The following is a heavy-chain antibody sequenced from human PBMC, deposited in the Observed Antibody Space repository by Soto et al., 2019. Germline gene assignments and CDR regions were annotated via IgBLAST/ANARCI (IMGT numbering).Heavy chain of an antibody. V-gene: IGHV3-23*01. D-gene: IGHD2-15*01. CDR3: ALREMGCSGGSCYSLHYYYYYMDV. J-gene: IGHJ6*03. CDR1: GFTFNNYA. Sequence: GGSLRLSCAASGFTFNNYAMNWVRQAPGMGLEWVATISNTGGGTYYADSVKGRFTISRDNSKNTLYLQMNSLRAEDTAVYYCALREMGCSGGSCYSLHYYYYYMDVWGKGTTVNVSS. CDR2: ISNTGGGT.